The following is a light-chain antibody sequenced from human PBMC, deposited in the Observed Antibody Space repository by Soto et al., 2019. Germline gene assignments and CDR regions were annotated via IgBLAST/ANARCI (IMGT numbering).Light chain of an antibody. Sequence: QSALTQPASVSGSPGQSITISCTGTSSDVGGYNYVSWYQQYPGKAPKLILFDVNTRPSGISSRFSGSKSGNTASLTISGLPAEDAAAYYSYSYTSDDTLIVFGTGTKVTVL. J-gene: IGLJ1*01. V-gene: IGLV2-14*01. CDR1: SSDVGGYNY. CDR2: DVN. CDR3: YSYTSDDTLIV.